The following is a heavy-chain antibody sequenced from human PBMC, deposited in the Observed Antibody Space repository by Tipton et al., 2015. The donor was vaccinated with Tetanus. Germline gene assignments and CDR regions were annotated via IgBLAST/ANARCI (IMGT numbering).Heavy chain of an antibody. V-gene: IGHV4-4*08. CDR3: AREGVVPAANPTIFGLLDY. CDR2: IYTSGST. D-gene: IGHD2-2*01. CDR1: GGSISSYY. J-gene: IGHJ4*02. Sequence: TLSLTCTVSGGSISSYYWSWIRQPPGKGLEWIGYIYTSGSTNYNPSLKSRVTMSVDTSKNRFSLKLSSVTAADTAVYYCAREGVVPAANPTIFGLLDYWGQGTLVTVSS.